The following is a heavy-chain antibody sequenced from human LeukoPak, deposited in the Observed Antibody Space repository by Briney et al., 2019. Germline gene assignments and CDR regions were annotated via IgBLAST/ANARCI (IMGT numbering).Heavy chain of an antibody. D-gene: IGHD2-2*01. J-gene: IGHJ3*02. CDR2: MYYSGST. CDR3: PRLVVPAPNAFDI. V-gene: IGHV4-39*01. CDR1: GGSISSSSYY. Sequence: SETLSLTCTVSGGSISSSSYYWGWIRQPPGKGLEWIGSMYYSGSTYYNPSLKSRVTISVDTSKNQFSLKLSSVTAADTAVYYCPRLVVPAPNAFDIWGQGTMVTVSS.